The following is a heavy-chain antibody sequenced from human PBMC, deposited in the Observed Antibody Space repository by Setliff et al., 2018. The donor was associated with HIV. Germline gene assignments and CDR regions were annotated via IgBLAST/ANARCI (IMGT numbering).Heavy chain of an antibody. Sequence: PSETLSLTCTVSGGSISSYYWSWIRQPPGKGLEWIGYIYYSGSTNYNPSLKSRVSISVDTSRNQFSLRLNSVTAADTAVYYCARPTTGLGGGAAFDIWGQGTMVTVSS. CDR2: IYYSGST. CDR3: ARPTTGLGGGAAFDI. V-gene: IGHV4-59*08. CDR1: GGSISSYY. D-gene: IGHD2-8*01. J-gene: IGHJ3*02.